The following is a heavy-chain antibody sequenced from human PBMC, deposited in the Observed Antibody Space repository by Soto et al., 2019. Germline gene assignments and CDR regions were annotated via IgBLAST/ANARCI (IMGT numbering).Heavy chain of an antibody. D-gene: IGHD5-18*01. V-gene: IGHV1-69*12. CDR2: IIPIFGTP. J-gene: IGHJ6*02. CDR3: AKDRGYSYGNYYYYGMDV. CDR1: GGTFSSYA. Sequence: QVQLVQSGAEVKKPGSSVKVSCKASGGTFSSYAISWVRQAPGQGLEWMGGIIPIFGTPNYAQKFQGRVTITADESTSSGYMERSSLRSEDTAVYYCAKDRGYSYGNYYYYGMDVWGQGTTVTVSS.